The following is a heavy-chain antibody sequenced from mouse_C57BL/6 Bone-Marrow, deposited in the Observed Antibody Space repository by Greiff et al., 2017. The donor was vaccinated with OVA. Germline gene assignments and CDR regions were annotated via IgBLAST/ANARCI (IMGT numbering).Heavy chain of an antibody. Sequence: QVQLKQPGAELVMPGASVKLSCKASGYTFTSYWMHWVKQRPGQGLEWIGEIDPSDSYTHYNHKFKGKSTLTVDKSYSTAYMQLSSLTSEDSAVYYCARWGTTVVAPAYWGQGTLVTVSA. CDR1: GYTFTSYW. J-gene: IGHJ3*01. CDR3: ARWGTTVVAPAY. CDR2: IDPSDSYT. V-gene: IGHV1-69*01. D-gene: IGHD1-1*01.